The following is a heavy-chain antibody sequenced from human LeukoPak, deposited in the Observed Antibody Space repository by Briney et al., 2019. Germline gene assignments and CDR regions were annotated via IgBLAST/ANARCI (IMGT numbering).Heavy chain of an antibody. D-gene: IGHD3-10*01. CDR1: GYIFTNFY. CDR2: ISPSGGTT. V-gene: IGHV1-46*01. Sequence: ASVKVSCKASGYIFTNFYIHWVRLAPGQGPEWMGMISPSGGTTDYAQKFQGRGMMTRDTSTSTVYMELGRLRSDDTAVYYCARDSVLWFGVHYYYYMDVWGKGTTVTVSS. CDR3: ARDSVLWFGVHYYYYMDV. J-gene: IGHJ6*03.